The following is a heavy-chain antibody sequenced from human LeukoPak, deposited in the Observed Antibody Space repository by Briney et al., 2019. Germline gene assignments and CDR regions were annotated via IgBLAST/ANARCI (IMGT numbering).Heavy chain of an antibody. CDR3: AKDVPAAYFDY. Sequence: GGSLRLSCAASGFTFTTYGIHWVRQAPGKGLEWVAFIRSDGSIEYYADSVKGRFTISRDNSKNMLYLQMNSLKREDTAVYCCAKDVPAAYFDYWGQGTLVSVSS. CDR2: IRSDGSIE. J-gene: IGHJ4*02. CDR1: GFTFTTYG. V-gene: IGHV3-30*02. D-gene: IGHD2-21*01.